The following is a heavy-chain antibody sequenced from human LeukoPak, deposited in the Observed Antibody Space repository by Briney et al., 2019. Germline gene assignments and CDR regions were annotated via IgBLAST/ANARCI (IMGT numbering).Heavy chain of an antibody. CDR3: AHRGYWNPAFDI. J-gene: IGHJ3*02. CDR1: GFSLSTSGVG. V-gene: IGHV2-5*02. Sequence: SGPTLVKPTRTLTLTCTFSGFSLSTSGVGVGWIRQPPGKALEWLALIYWDDDKRYSPSLKSRLTITKDNSKNQVVLTITNMDGEDTATYYCAHRGYWNPAFDIWGQGTMVTVSS. CDR2: IYWDDDK. D-gene: IGHD1-1*01.